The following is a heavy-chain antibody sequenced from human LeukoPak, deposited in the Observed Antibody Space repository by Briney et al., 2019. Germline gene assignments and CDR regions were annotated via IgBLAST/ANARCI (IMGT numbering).Heavy chain of an antibody. CDR1: GVSISSYY. CDR2: IYTTGDT. CDR3: ARAGYTRYFGY. V-gene: IGHV4-4*09. D-gene: IGHD3-9*01. Sequence: SGTLSLTCTVSGVSISSYYWSWIRQPPGKGLEWIGSIYTTGDTRYNPSLKSRVTISVDTSKNQFSLKLSSVTAADTAVYYCARAGYTRYFGYWGQGTLVTVSS. J-gene: IGHJ4*02.